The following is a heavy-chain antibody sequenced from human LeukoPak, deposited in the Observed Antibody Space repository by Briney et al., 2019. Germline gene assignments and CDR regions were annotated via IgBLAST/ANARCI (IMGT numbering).Heavy chain of an antibody. CDR1: GFTFSSYG. CDR2: IWYDGGNK. Sequence: GRSLRLSCAASGFTFSSYGMHWVRQAPGKGLEWVAAIWYDGGNKYYADSVKGRFTISRDNSKNTLYLQMNSLRAEDTAVHYCARNLQAVADQYSYYSYGMDVWGQGTTVTVSS. CDR3: ARNLQAVADQYSYYSYGMDV. V-gene: IGHV3-33*01. J-gene: IGHJ6*02. D-gene: IGHD6-19*01.